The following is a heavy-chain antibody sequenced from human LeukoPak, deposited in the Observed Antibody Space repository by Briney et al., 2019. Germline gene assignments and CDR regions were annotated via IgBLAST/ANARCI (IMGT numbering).Heavy chain of an antibody. J-gene: IGHJ4*02. Sequence: GGSLRLSCAASGFTFSSYGMHWVRQAPGKGLEWVAVISYDGSNKWYADSVKGRFSISRDNTKNTLYLQMNSLRAEDTAVYYCAKTPWDVAAAGFYCDYWGQGTLVTVSS. CDR1: GFTFSSYG. CDR3: AKTPWDVAAAGFYCDY. D-gene: IGHD6-13*01. V-gene: IGHV3-30*18. CDR2: ISYDGSNK.